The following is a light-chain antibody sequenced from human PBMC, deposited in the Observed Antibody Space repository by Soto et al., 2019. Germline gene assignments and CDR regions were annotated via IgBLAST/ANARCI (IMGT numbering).Light chain of an antibody. J-gene: IGKJ4*01. CDR2: GVS. V-gene: IGKV3-15*01. CDR1: QSVSSN. CDR3: QQYSAWPLT. Sequence: EVVMTQSPATLSVSPGERATLSCRASQSVSSNFLAWYQQKPGQAPRLLIYGVSIRATGIPARFSGSGSGTEFTLTISGLQSEDFAVYYCQQYSAWPLTFGGGTKVEI.